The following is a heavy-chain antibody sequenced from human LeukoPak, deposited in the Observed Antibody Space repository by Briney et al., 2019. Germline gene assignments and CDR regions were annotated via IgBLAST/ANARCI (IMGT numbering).Heavy chain of an antibody. V-gene: IGHV3-64*01. Sequence: PGGSLRLSCAASGFTFSSHAMHWVRQAPGKGLEYVSAISSNGGSTYYANSVKGRFTISRDNSKNTLYLQMGSLRAEDMAVYYCARGKDYGSGKGYYYYYMDVWGKGTTVTVSS. J-gene: IGHJ6*03. CDR2: ISSNGGST. D-gene: IGHD3-10*01. CDR1: GFTFSSHA. CDR3: ARGKDYGSGKGYYYYYMDV.